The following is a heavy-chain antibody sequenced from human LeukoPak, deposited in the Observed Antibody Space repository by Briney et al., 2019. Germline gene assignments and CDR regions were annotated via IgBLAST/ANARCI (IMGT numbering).Heavy chain of an antibody. CDR3: ARGYCGGDCYSKWFDP. D-gene: IGHD2-21*02. CDR1: GGSISSSSYY. V-gene: IGHV4-39*01. J-gene: IGHJ5*02. CDR2: IYYSGST. Sequence: SETLSLTCTVSGGSISSSSYYWGWIRQPPGKGLEWIGSIYYSGSTYYNPSLKSRVTISVDTSKNQFSLKLSSVTAADTAVYYCARGYCGGDCYSKWFDPWGQGTLVTVSS.